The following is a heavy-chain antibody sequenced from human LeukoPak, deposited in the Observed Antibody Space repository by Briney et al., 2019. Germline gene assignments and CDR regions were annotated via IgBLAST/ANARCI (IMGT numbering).Heavy chain of an antibody. CDR1: DGSITMYY. Sequence: SETLSLTCSVSDGSITMYYWTWIRQPPGKGLEWIGYVDHTGSTNFNPSLNGRVSISRDTSKNLFSLRLRSVTAADTAVYFCARGRVSSSTYYSTYYYYFYMDVWGKGTTVTISS. CDR3: ARGRVSSSTYYSTYYYYFYMDV. V-gene: IGHV4-59*01. J-gene: IGHJ6*03. CDR2: VDHTGST. D-gene: IGHD3-22*01.